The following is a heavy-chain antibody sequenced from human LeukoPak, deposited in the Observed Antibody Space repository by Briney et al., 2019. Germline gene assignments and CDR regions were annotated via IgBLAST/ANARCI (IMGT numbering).Heavy chain of an antibody. CDR1: GFTVSSNY. CDR2: IYSGGST. D-gene: IGHD3-3*01. J-gene: IGHJ6*03. V-gene: IGHV3-66*02. Sequence: GGSLRLSCAASGFTVSSNYMSWVRQAPGKGLEWVSVIYSGGSTYYADSVKGRFTISRDNSKNTLYLQMNSLRAEDTAVYYCARSQYYDFWSGYCTGGDYYYYYMDVWGKGTTVTVSS. CDR3: ARSQYYDFWSGYCTGGDYYYYYMDV.